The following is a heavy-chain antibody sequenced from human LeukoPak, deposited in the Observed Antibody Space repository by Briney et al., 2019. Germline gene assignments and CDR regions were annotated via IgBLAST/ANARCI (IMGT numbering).Heavy chain of an antibody. D-gene: IGHD3-10*01. Sequence: GGSLRLSCAASEFSVGSNYMTWVRQAPGKGLEWVSLIYSGGSTYYADSVKGRFTISRDNAKNSLYLQMNSLRVEDTAVYYCARYGWFDPWGQGTLVTVSS. CDR3: ARYGWFDP. CDR2: IYSGGST. J-gene: IGHJ5*02. CDR1: EFSVGSNY. V-gene: IGHV3-66*01.